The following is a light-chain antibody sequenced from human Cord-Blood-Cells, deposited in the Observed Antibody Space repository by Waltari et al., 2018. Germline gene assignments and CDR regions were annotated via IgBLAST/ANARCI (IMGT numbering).Light chain of an antibody. CDR1: SSDVGGYNY. J-gene: IGLJ1*01. V-gene: IGLV2-11*01. CDR3: CSYAGSYTYV. CDR2: DVS. Sequence: QSALTQPRSVSGSPGPSVTISCTGTSSDVGGYNYVLWYQQHPGKAPKLMIYDVSKRPSGVPDRFSGSKSGNTASLTISGLQAEDEADYYCCSYAGSYTYVFGTGTKVTVL.